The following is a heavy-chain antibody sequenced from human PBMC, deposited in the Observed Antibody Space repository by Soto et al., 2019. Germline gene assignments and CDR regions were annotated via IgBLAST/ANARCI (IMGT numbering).Heavy chain of an antibody. D-gene: IGHD3-22*01. CDR1: GGSFSGYY. CDR2: VNRRGST. V-gene: IGHV4-34*01. J-gene: IGHJ4*02. CDR3: GRAGDNSGYCDY. Sequence: SETLSLTCAVYGGSFSGYYWTWIRQPPGKGLEWIGEVNRRGSTNYNPSLKDRVTISVVTSKNQFSLKLTSVAAADTAIYYCGRAGDNSGYCDYWGQGIQVTVSS.